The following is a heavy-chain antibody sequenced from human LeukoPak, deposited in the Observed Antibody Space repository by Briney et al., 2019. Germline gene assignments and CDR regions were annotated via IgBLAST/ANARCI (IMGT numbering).Heavy chain of an antibody. CDR2: ISAHNGNT. CDR3: ARDSYDILNADILNYYYGMDV. D-gene: IGHD3-9*01. Sequence: ASVKVSCKASGYTLSSYGISWVRQAPGQGLEWVGWISAHNGNTKYAQKFQGRVTLTTDTSTSTAYMELRSLRSDDTAVFYCARDSYDILNADILNYYYGMDVWGQGTTVTVSS. V-gene: IGHV1-18*01. J-gene: IGHJ6*02. CDR1: GYTLSSYG.